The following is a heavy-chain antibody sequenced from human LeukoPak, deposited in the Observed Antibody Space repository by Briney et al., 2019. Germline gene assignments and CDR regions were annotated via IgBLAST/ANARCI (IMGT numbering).Heavy chain of an antibody. J-gene: IGHJ3*02. V-gene: IGHV3-74*01. Sequence: GGSLRPSCAASGFTFSSYWMHWVRQAPGKGLVWVSRINSDGSSTSYADSVKGRFTISRDNAKNTLYLQMNSLRAEDTAVYYCARPDYYDSSGSYGAFDIWGQGTMVTVSS. D-gene: IGHD3-22*01. CDR1: GFTFSSYW. CDR2: INSDGSST. CDR3: ARPDYYDSSGSYGAFDI.